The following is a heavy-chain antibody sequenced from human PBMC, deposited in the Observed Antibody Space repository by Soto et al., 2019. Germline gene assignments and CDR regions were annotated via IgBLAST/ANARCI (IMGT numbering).Heavy chain of an antibody. D-gene: IGHD3-22*01. Sequence: AGGSLRLSCAASGFTFSSYAMSWVRQAPGKGLEWVSAISGSGGSTYYADSVKGRFTISRDNSKNTLYLQMNSLRAEDTAVYYCAKTRPRTMIVVVIIPYFDYWGQGTLVTVSS. V-gene: IGHV3-23*01. CDR1: GFTFSSYA. CDR3: AKTRPRTMIVVVIIPYFDY. J-gene: IGHJ4*02. CDR2: ISGSGGST.